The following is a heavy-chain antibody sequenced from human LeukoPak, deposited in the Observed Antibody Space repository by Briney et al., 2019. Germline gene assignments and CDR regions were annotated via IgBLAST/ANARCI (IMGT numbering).Heavy chain of an antibody. D-gene: IGHD4-17*01. CDR1: GFSLTTGAVC. J-gene: IGHJ4*02. CDR3: AHRQSVTSVDY. CDR2: TYGSDDK. V-gene: IGHV2-5*01. Sequence: SGPTLVKPTQTLMLTCTFSGFSLTTGAVCVGWVRQPPGKALEWLGFTYGSDDKRYSPSLKSRLTITKDTSKNQVVLTMTNMDPVDTATYYRAHRQSVTSVDYWGQGILVTVSS.